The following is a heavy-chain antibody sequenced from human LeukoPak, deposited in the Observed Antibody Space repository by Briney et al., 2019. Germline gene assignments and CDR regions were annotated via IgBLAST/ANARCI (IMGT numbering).Heavy chain of an antibody. V-gene: IGHV3-21*01. J-gene: IGHJ4*02. CDR3: ARAIIGKPGSGSYSRGGFDY. D-gene: IGHD3-10*01. CDR2: ISTSSDYI. Sequence: GGSLRLSCAASGFTFSSYNMNWVRQAPGKGLEWVSSISTSSDYIYYADSVKGRFTISRDNAKNSLYLQMNSLRAEDMAVYYCARAIIGKPGSGSYSRGGFDYWGQGTLVTVSS. CDR1: GFTFSSYN.